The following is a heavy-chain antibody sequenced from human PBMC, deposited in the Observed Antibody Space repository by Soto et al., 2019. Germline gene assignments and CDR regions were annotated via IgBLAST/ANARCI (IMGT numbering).Heavy chain of an antibody. V-gene: IGHV1-69*13. CDR1: GGTFSSYA. Sequence: SVKVSCKASGGTFSSYAISWVRQAPGQGLEWMGGIIPIFGTANYAQKFQGRVTITADESTSTAYMELSSLRSEDTAVYYCAREPPRIAAADYPGMDVWGQGTTVTVSS. D-gene: IGHD6-13*01. CDR2: IIPIFGTA. CDR3: AREPPRIAAADYPGMDV. J-gene: IGHJ6*02.